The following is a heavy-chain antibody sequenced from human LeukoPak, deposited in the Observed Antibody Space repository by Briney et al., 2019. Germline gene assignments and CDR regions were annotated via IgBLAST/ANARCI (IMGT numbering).Heavy chain of an antibody. CDR1: GFTFSSYA. V-gene: IGHV3-30-3*01. Sequence: GRSLRLSCAASGFTFSSYAMHWVRQAPGKGLEWVAVISYDGSNKYYADSVKGRFTISRDNSKNTLYLQMNSLRAEDTAVYYCARAHKDCSGGSCYSDAFDIWGQGTMVTVSS. CDR2: ISYDGSNK. CDR3: ARAHKDCSGGSCYSDAFDI. J-gene: IGHJ3*02. D-gene: IGHD2-15*01.